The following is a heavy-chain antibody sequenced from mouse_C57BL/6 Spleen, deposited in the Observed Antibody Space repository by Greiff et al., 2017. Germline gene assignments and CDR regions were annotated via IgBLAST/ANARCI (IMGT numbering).Heavy chain of an antibody. D-gene: IGHD2-2*01. CDR1: GYTFTSSW. J-gene: IGHJ4*01. V-gene: IGHV1-64*01. CDR3: ARSRMVRYAMDY. Sequence: QVQLQQPGAELVKPGASVKLSCKASGYTFTSSWMHWVKQRPGQGLEWIGMIHPNSGSTNYNEKFKSKATLTVAKSSSTAYMQLSSLTSEDSAVYYCARSRMVRYAMDYWGQGTSVTVSS. CDR2: IHPNSGST.